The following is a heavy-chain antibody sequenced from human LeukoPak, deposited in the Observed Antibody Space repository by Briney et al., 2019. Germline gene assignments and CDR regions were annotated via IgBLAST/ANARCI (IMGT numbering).Heavy chain of an antibody. V-gene: IGHV1-18*01. CDR2: ISAYNGNT. D-gene: IGHD6-13*01. CDR1: GYTFTSYG. CDR3: ARDDNGEQQPPGDY. J-gene: IGHJ4*02. Sequence: ASVKVSCKSSGYTFTSYGISWVRQAPGQGLEWMGWISAYNGNTNYAQKLQGRVTITTDTSTSTAYMELRSLRSDDTAVYYCARDDNGEQQPPGDYWGQGTLVTVSS.